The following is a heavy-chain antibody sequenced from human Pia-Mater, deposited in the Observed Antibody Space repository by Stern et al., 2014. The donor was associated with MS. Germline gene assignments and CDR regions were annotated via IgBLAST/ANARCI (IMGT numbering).Heavy chain of an antibody. D-gene: IGHD3-16*01. CDR2: ITGSGT. CDR3: ARGWGES. CDR1: GFTFSSSM. V-gene: IGHV3-23*01. Sequence: EVQLLESGGGLVQPGGSLRLSCVASGFTFSSSMMTWVRQAPGKGLEWVSVITGSGTYYADSVKGRFTVSRDPSKNTGYLQMNSLRVEDAALYYCARGWGESWGQGALVTVSS. J-gene: IGHJ5*02.